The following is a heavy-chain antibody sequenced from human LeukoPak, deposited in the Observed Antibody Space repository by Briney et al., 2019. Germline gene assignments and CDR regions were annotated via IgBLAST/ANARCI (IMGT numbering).Heavy chain of an antibody. CDR2: IYYSGST. CDR3: ASTWIHDL. V-gene: IGHV4-39*01. CDR1: GGSISSNANY. Sequence: SETLSLTCTVSGGSISSNANYWGWIRQPPGKGLEWIGSIYYSGSTYYNPSLKSRVTISVDTSKNQFSLNLRSLTAADTAVYYCASTWIHDLWGRGTLVTVSS. D-gene: IGHD5-18*01. J-gene: IGHJ2*01.